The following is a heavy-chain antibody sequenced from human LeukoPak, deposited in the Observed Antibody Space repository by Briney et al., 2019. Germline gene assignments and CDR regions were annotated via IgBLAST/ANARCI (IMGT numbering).Heavy chain of an antibody. D-gene: IGHD2-8*01. CDR1: GDSINSHY. CDR3: AREREDIKLMLYAYYFDY. Sequence: SETLSLTCTVSGDSINSHYWSWIRQPPGKGLEWIGFVYTRGSTNYNPSLKSRVTMSVDTSKNQFSLKLSSVTAADTAVYYCAREREDIKLMLYAYYFDYWGQGTLVTVSS. CDR2: VYTRGST. V-gene: IGHV4-4*09. J-gene: IGHJ4*02.